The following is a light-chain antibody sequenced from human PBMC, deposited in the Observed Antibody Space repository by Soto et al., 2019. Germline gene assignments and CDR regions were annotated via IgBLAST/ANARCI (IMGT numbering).Light chain of an antibody. CDR1: QDISNY. CDR2: DAS. Sequence: DIQMTQSPSSLSASVGDRVTITCQASQDISNYLNWYQQKPGKAPKLLIYDASNLETGVPSRFSGSGSGTDVTFPISSLQPEDIATYYCQQYDNLPLTLGGGTKVEIK. CDR3: QQYDNLPLT. J-gene: IGKJ4*01. V-gene: IGKV1-33*01.